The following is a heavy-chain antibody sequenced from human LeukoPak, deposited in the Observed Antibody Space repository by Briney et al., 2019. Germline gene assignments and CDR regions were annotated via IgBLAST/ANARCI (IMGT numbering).Heavy chain of an antibody. CDR2: IYWNDDK. V-gene: IGHV2-5*01. CDR1: GFSLSTSGVG. J-gene: IGHJ5*02. CDR3: AHDFGSIGETNWFDP. D-gene: IGHD3-16*01. Sequence: SGPTLVKPTQTLTLTCTFSGFSLSTSGVGVGWIRQPPGKALEWLALIYWNDDKRYSPSLKSRLTITKDTSKNQVVLTMTNMDPVDTATYHCAHDFGSIGETNWFDPWGQGTLVTVSS.